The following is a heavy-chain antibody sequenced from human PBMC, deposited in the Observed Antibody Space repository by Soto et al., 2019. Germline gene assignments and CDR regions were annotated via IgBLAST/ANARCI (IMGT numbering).Heavy chain of an antibody. CDR2: IYYSGST. V-gene: IGHV4-61*01. CDR1: GGSVSNGSYY. D-gene: IGHD5-12*01. J-gene: IGHJ4*02. CDR3: AREMATIRVFDY. Sequence: ASETLSLTCTVSGGSVSNGSYYWSWIRQPPGKGLEWIGYIYYSGSTNYNPSLKSRVTISVDTSKNQFSLKLSSVTAADTAVYYCAREMATIRVFDYWGQGTLVTVSS.